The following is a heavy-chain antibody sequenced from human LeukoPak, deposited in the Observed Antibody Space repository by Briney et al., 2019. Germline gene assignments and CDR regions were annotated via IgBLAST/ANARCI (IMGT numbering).Heavy chain of an antibody. CDR3: ARDALHSRPFDY. CDR2: IIPIFGTA. J-gene: IGHJ4*02. Sequence: GSSVKVSCKASGGTFSSYAISWVRQAPGQGLEWMGGIIPIFGTANYAQKFQGRVTITADESTSTAYMELNSLRSEDTAVYYCARDALHSRPFDYWGQGTLVTVSS. V-gene: IGHV1-69*01. CDR1: GGTFSSYA.